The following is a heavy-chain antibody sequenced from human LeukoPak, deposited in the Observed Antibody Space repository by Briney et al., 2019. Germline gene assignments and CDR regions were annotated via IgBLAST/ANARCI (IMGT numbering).Heavy chain of an antibody. J-gene: IGHJ4*02. CDR3: ARESSSSPSGYFDY. Sequence: GASVKVSCKASGYTFTSYGISWVRQAPGQGLEWMGWISAYNGNTNYAQKLQGRVTMTTDTSTSTAYMELRSLRSDDTAVYYCARESSSSPSGYFDYWGQGTLVTVSS. D-gene: IGHD6-6*01. CDR2: ISAYNGNT. V-gene: IGHV1-18*01. CDR1: GYTFTSYG.